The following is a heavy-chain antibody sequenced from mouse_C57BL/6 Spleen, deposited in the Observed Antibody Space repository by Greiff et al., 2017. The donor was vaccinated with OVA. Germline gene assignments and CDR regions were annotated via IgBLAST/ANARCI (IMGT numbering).Heavy chain of an antibody. V-gene: IGHV1-50*01. CDR2: IDPSDSYT. CDR3: AREVGTGTSLFAY. Sequence: QVQLQQPGAELVKPGASVKLSCKASGYTFTSYWMQWVKQRPGQGLEWIGEIDPSDSYTNYNQKFKGKATLTVDTSSSTAYMQLSSLTSEDSAVYYCAREVGTGTSLFAYWGQGTLVTVSA. D-gene: IGHD4-1*01. CDR1: GYTFTSYW. J-gene: IGHJ3*01.